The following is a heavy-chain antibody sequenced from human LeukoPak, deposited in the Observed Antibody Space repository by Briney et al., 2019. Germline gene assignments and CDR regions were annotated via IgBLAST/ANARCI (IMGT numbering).Heavy chain of an antibody. CDR3: ARVLKGQWLAYFDY. D-gene: IGHD6-19*01. CDR1: GGSISSYY. J-gene: IGHJ4*02. Sequence: SETLSLTCTVSGGSISSYYWSWIRQPPGKGLEWIGYIYYSGSTNYNPSLKSRVTISVDTSKNQFSLKLSSVTAADTAVYYCARVLKGQWLAYFDYWGQGTLVTVSS. V-gene: IGHV4-59*12. CDR2: IYYSGST.